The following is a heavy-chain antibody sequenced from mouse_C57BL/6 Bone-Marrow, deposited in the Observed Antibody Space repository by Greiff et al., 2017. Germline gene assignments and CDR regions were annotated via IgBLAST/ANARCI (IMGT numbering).Heavy chain of an antibody. D-gene: IGHD1-1*01. CDR1: GYTFTDYN. J-gene: IGHJ4*01. CDR2: INPNNGGT. Sequence: VQLKESGPELVKPGASVKIPCKASGYTFTDYNMDWVKQSHGKSLEWIGDINPNNGGTIYNQKFKGKATLTVDKSSSTAYMELRSLTSEDTAVYYCAISGYYYYAMVYWGQGTSVTVSS. V-gene: IGHV1-18*01. CDR3: AISGYYYYAMVY.